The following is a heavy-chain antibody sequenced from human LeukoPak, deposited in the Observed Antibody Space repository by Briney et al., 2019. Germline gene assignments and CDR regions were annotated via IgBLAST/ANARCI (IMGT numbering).Heavy chain of an antibody. D-gene: IGHD4-17*01. CDR1: GFTFTSYW. J-gene: IGHJ4*02. CDR2: VEHDGSRT. CDR3: ATDLG. Sequence: GGSLRLSCAASGFTFTSYWMHWVRQPPGKGLVWVSRVEHDGSRTAYADSVTGRFTISRDNARNMVCLQMNSLRAEDTAVYYRATDLGWGQGTLVTVSS. V-gene: IGHV3-74*01.